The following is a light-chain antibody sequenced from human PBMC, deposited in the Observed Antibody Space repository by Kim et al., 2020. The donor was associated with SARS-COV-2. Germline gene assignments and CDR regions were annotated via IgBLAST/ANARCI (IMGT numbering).Light chain of an antibody. V-gene: IGLV1-51*01. CDR2: YNN. Sequence: QKVNNSCSDSTANVGKNYVSWYQQHPGTAPKVLIYYNNKRPSGIPDRFSGSKSGTSATLGITGLQTGDEADYYCRTWNSSLSAGIFGGGTKLTVL. CDR3: RTWNSSLSAGI. J-gene: IGLJ2*01. CDR1: TANVGKNY.